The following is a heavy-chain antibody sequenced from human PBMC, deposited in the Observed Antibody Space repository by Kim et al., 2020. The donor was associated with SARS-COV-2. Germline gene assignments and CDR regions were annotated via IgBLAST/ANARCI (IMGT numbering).Heavy chain of an antibody. CDR3: TTESLGYYYDSSIGPPGIFD. D-gene: IGHD3-22*01. CDR1: GFTFSNAW. CDR2: IKSKTDGGTT. J-gene: IGHJ4*02. Sequence: GGSLRLSCAASGFTFSNAWMSWVRQAPGKGLEWVGRIKSKTDGGTTDYAAPVKGRFTISRDDSKNTLYLQMNSLKTEDTAVYYCTTESLGYYYDSSIGPPGIFDWGQGTLVTVSS. V-gene: IGHV3-15*01.